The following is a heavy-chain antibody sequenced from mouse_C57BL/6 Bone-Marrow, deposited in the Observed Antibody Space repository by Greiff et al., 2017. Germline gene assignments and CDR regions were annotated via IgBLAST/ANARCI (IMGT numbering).Heavy chain of an antibody. V-gene: IGHV5-17*01. D-gene: IGHD1-1*01. CDR3: ARRALYGSSGDY. Sequence: EVQLVESGGGLVKPGGSLKLSCAASGFTFSDYGMHWVRQAPEKGLEWVAYISSGSSTIYYADTVKGRFTISRDNAKNTLFLQLTSLRSEDTAMXYCARRALYGSSGDYGGQGNTLRVPS. CDR2: ISSGSSTI. CDR1: GFTFSDYG. J-gene: IGHJ2*01.